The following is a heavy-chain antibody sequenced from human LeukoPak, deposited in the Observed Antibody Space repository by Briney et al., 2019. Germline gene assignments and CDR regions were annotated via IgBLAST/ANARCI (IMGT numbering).Heavy chain of an antibody. CDR2: ISDSGGGT. CDR1: RFTFSSYA. D-gene: IGHD4-17*01. J-gene: IGHJ4*02. Sequence: GGSLRLSCAASRFTFSSYAMSWVRQAPGKGLEWVSAISDSGGGTYYADSVKGRFTISRDNSRNTLYLQMNSLRADDTAVYFCACLRGPSDYWGQGTLVTVSS. CDR3: ACLRGPSDY. V-gene: IGHV3-23*01.